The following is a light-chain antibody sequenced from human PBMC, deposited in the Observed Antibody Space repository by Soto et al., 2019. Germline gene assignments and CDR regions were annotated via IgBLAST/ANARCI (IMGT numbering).Light chain of an antibody. Sequence: EMVLTQSPGTLSLSPGERATLSCRASQSVSSNFLAWYQQKPGQAPRLLIYGASSRATGIPDRFSGSGSGTDFTLTISRLEPEDFAVYYCQQYGSSPPWTFGQGTKVEIK. J-gene: IGKJ1*01. CDR3: QQYGSSPPWT. V-gene: IGKV3-20*01. CDR1: QSVSSNF. CDR2: GAS.